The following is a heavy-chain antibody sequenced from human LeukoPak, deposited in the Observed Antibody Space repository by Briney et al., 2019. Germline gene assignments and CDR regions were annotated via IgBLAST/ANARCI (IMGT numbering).Heavy chain of an antibody. CDR2: ISGSGGST. J-gene: IGHJ3*02. CDR3: AKDSRRFGELFHHDAFDI. D-gene: IGHD3-10*01. CDR1: GFTFSSYA. Sequence: GGSLRLSCAASGFTFSSYAMSWVRQAPGKGLEWVSAISGSGGSTGYADSVKGRFTISRDNAKNSLYLQMNSLRAEDTALYYCAKDSRRFGELFHHDAFDIWGQGTMVTVSS. V-gene: IGHV3-23*01.